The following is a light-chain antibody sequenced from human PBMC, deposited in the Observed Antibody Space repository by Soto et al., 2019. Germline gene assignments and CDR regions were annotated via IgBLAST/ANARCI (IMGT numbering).Light chain of an antibody. CDR3: QQYNNLHT. V-gene: IGKV3-15*01. CDR1: QTVSSS. CDR2: AAS. J-gene: IGKJ4*01. Sequence: EIVMTQSPATLSVSPGERATLSCRASQTVSSSLAWYQQRPGQAPRLLIYAASTRATGIPARFSGSGSGTDFTLTISSLQSEDFAVYYCQQYNNLHTFGGGTKVEIK.